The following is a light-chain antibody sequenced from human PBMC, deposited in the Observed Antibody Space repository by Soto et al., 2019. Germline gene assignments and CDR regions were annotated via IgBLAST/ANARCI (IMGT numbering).Light chain of an antibody. Sequence: IVLTQSPATLSLSPGERVTLSCRASESVKTFLAWYQQKPGQAPRLLIYDASNRATGIPARFSGGGSGTDFTLTISSLEPDDSAVYYCQQRKTWRALSVGGGTKVEI. CDR1: ESVKTF. CDR2: DAS. CDR3: QQRKTWRALS. J-gene: IGKJ4*01. V-gene: IGKV3-11*01.